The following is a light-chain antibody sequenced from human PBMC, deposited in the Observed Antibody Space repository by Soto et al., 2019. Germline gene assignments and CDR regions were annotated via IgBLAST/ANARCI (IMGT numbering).Light chain of an antibody. CDR3: ATWEDNLTARV. CDR2: RNN. V-gene: IGLV1-47*01. Sequence: QSVLIQPPSASGTPGQRVTISCSGSSSNIGSNYVYWFQQLPGAAPKLLIYRNNQRPSGVPDRFSGSKSGTSASLAISGLGSEDEADFYCATWEDNLTARVFGGGTKVTVL. CDR1: SSNIGSNY. J-gene: IGLJ3*02.